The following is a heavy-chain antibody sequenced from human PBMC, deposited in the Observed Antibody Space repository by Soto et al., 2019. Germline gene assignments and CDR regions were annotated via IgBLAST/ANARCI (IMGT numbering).Heavy chain of an antibody. J-gene: IGHJ6*02. CDR3: AKNGYSSSPYYYYGMDV. Sequence: GGSLRLSCAASGFTFSSYAMSWVRQAPGKGLEWVSAISGSGGSTYYADSVKGRFTISRDNSKNTLYLQMNSLRAEDTAVYYCAKNGYSSSPYYYYGMDVWGQGTTVTVSS. CDR1: GFTFSSYA. D-gene: IGHD6-6*01. V-gene: IGHV3-23*01. CDR2: ISGSGGST.